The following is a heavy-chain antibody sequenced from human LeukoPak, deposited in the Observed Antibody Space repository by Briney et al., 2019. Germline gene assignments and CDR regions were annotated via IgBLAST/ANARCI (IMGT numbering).Heavy chain of an antibody. D-gene: IGHD6-13*01. J-gene: IGHJ6*03. CDR2: INHSGST. V-gene: IGHV4-34*01. CDR3: ARGVAQQLVTYYYYYYYMDV. Sequence: SETLSLTCAVYGGSFSGYYWSWIRQPPGRGLEWIGEINHSGSTNYNPSLKSRVTISVDTSKNQFSLKLSPVTAADTAVYYCARGVAQQLVTYYYYYYYMDVWGKGTTVTVSS. CDR1: GGSFSGYY.